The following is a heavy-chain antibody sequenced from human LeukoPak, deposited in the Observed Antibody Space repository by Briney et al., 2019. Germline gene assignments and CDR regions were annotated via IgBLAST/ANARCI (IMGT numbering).Heavy chain of an antibody. Sequence: ASVKVSCKASGYTFTSYYMHWVRQAPGQGLEWMGIINPSGGSTSYAQKFQGRVTMTRDTSTSTVYMELSSLRSEDTAVYYCARDPEDDILTGYHYYFDYWGQGTLVTVSS. CDR3: ARDPEDDILTGYHYYFDY. J-gene: IGHJ4*02. CDR2: INPSGGST. D-gene: IGHD3-9*01. V-gene: IGHV1-46*01. CDR1: GYTFTSYY.